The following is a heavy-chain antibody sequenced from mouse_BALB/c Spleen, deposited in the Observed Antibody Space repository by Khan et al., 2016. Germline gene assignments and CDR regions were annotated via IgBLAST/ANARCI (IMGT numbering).Heavy chain of an antibody. J-gene: IGHJ2*01. CDR3: ARGQLGPSHFDY. V-gene: IGHV8-12*01. D-gene: IGHD3-2*01. Sequence: QVQLKESGPGILQPSQTLNLTCSFSGFSLSTSGMGVSWIRQPSGKGLEWLVHIYWDDDKRHNPSLQNRLTISKDTSSNPVRLTTTSVDPADTATYYSARGQLGPSHFDYWGQGTTLTVSS. CDR1: GFSLSTSGMG. CDR2: IYWDDDK.